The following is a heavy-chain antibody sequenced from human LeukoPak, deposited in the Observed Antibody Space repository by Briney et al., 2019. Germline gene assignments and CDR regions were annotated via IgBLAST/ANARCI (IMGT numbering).Heavy chain of an antibody. D-gene: IGHD6-19*01. CDR3: AAGRDIAVAGPGGCFDY. V-gene: IGHV3-11*01. CDR2: ISPGGHTV. Sequence: GGSLRLSCAASGFTFSDYHMNWIRQAPGKGLEWVSYISPGGHTVYFADSVKGRFTLSRDNAKNSLSLQMNSLTAEDTAVYYCAAGRDIAVAGPGGCFDYWGQGTLVTVSS. CDR1: GFTFSDYH. J-gene: IGHJ4*02.